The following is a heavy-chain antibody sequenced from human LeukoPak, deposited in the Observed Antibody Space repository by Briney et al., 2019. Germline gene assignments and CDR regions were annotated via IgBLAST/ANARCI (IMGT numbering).Heavy chain of an antibody. D-gene: IGHD6-19*01. Sequence: SETLSLTCTVSGGSISSSSYYWGWIRQPPGKGLEWIGSIYYSGSTYYNPSLKSRVTISVDTSKNQFSLKLSSVTAADTAVYYCARTVGSGRYLSDYWGQGTPVTVSS. CDR2: IYYSGST. CDR1: GGSISSSSYY. CDR3: ARTVGSGRYLSDY. V-gene: IGHV4-39*07. J-gene: IGHJ4*02.